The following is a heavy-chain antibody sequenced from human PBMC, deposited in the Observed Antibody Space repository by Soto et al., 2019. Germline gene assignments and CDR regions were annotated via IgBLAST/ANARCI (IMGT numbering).Heavy chain of an antibody. CDR1: GFTFSSHG. CDR3: AAGDCSGGSCFSLDP. J-gene: IGHJ5*02. V-gene: IGHV3-33*01. CDR2: IWYDGSNR. D-gene: IGHD2-15*01. Sequence: LRLSCAASGFTFSSHGMHWVRQAPGKGLEWVAVIWYDGSNRDYADSVKGRFTISRDNSKKMVFLQMNSLRVEDTAVYYCAAGDCSGGSCFSLDPWGQGTLVTVSS.